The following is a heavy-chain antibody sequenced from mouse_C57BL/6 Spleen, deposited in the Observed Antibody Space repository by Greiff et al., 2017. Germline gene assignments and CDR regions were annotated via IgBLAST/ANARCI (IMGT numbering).Heavy chain of an antibody. D-gene: IGHD2-2*01. CDR1: GFTFSDYG. CDR3: ARGGLRRAMDY. Sequence: DVKLVESGGGLVKPGGSLKLSCAASGFTFSDYGMHWVRQAPEKGLEWVAYISSGSSTIYYADTVKGRFTISRDNAKNTLFLQMTSLRSEDTAMYYCARGGLRRAMDYWGQGTSVTVSS. CDR2: ISSGSSTI. V-gene: IGHV5-17*01. J-gene: IGHJ4*01.